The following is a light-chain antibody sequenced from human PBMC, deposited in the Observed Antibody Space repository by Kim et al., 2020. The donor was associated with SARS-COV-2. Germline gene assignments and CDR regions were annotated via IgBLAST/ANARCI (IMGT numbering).Light chain of an antibody. Sequence: LSPRERATLACRASQSVSSSYLDWCQQKPGQAPRLLIHGASSRATGIPDRFSGSGSGTDFSLTISRLEPEDFAVYYCQQYGSSPRTFGQGTKLEI. CDR1: QSVSSSY. V-gene: IGKV3-20*01. CDR2: GAS. J-gene: IGKJ2*01. CDR3: QQYGSSPRT.